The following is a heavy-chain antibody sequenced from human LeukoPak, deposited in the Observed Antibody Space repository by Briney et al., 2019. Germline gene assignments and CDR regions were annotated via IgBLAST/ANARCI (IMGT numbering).Heavy chain of an antibody. CDR1: GFTFSSYA. CDR2: ISRSSSYI. V-gene: IGHV3-21*01. J-gene: IGHJ3*02. Sequence: GGSLRLSCAVSGFTFSSYAMNWVRQAPGKGLEWVSSISRSSSYIYYADSVKGRFTISRDNAKNSLYLQMNSLRAEDTAVYYCARGRVRGVIEDAFDIWGQGTMVTVSS. CDR3: ARGRVRGVIEDAFDI. D-gene: IGHD3-10*01.